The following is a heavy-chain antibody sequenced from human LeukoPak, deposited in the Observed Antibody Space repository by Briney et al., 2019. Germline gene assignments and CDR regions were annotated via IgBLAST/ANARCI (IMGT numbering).Heavy chain of an antibody. CDR3: ARGEYYGSGSYYNPSDY. Sequence: ASVKVSCKASGYTFTSYDINWVRQATGQGLEWMGWMSPNSGNTGYAQKFQGRVTITRNTSISTAYMELSSLRSEDTAVYYCARGEYYGSGSYYNPSDYWGQGTLVTVSS. V-gene: IGHV1-8*03. CDR1: GYTFTSYD. D-gene: IGHD3-10*01. CDR2: MSPNSGNT. J-gene: IGHJ4*02.